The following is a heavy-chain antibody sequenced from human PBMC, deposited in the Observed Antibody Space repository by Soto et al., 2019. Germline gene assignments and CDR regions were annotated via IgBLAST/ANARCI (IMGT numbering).Heavy chain of an antibody. V-gene: IGHV4-30-4*01. J-gene: IGHJ5*02. CDR1: GGSISSGDYY. D-gene: IGHD5-12*01. Sequence: PSETLSLTCTVSGGSISSGDYYWSWIRQPPGKGLEWIGYIYYSGSTYYNPSLKSRVTISVDTSKNQFSLKLSSVTAADTAVYYCAREGTERWLRLSARTASWFDPWGQGTLVTVSS. CDR2: IYYSGST. CDR3: AREGTERWLRLSARTASWFDP.